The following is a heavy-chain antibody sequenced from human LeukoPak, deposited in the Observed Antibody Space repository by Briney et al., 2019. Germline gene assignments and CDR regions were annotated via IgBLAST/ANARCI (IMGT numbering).Heavy chain of an antibody. CDR1: GGSISSGGYY. CDR3: ARVGPQPKGYYYYYYMDV. Sequence: SEALSLTCTVSGGSISSGGYYWSWIRQPPGEGLEWIGYIYHSGSTYYNPSLKSRVTISVDRSKNQFSLKLSSVTAADTAVYYCARVGPQPKGYYYYYYMDVWGKGTTVTVSS. D-gene: IGHD1-1*01. J-gene: IGHJ6*03. CDR2: IYHSGST. V-gene: IGHV4-30-2*01.